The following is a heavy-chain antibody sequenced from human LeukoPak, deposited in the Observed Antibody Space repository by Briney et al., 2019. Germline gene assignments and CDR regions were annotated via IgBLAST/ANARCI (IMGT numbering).Heavy chain of an antibody. V-gene: IGHV4-59*01. CDR1: GGSISSYY. CDR2: IYYSGST. CDR3: ATDRLGIVDAFDI. J-gene: IGHJ3*02. D-gene: IGHD1-26*01. Sequence: SSETLSLTCTVSGGSISSYYWSWIRQPPGKGLEWIGYIYYSGSTNYNPSLKSRVTISVDTSKNQFSLKLSSVTAADTAVYYCATDRLGIVDAFDIWGQGTMVTVSS.